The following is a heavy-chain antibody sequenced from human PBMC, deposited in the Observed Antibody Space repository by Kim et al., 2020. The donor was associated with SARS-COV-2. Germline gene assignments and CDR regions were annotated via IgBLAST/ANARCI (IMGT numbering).Heavy chain of an antibody. Sequence: SRVTISVDTSKNQFSLKLSSVTAADTAVYYCARAVVTTVTHGNYYYGMDVWGQGTTVTVSS. V-gene: IGHV4-34*01. J-gene: IGHJ6*02. D-gene: IGHD4-17*01. CDR3: ARAVVTTVTHGNYYYGMDV.